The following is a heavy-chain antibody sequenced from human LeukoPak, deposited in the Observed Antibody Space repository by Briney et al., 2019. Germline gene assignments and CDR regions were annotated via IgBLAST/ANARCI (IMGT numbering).Heavy chain of an antibody. J-gene: IGHJ6*03. Sequence: GGSLRLSCAASGFTFSGSAMHWVRQASGKGLEGVGRIRSKANSYATVYAASVKGRFTISRDDSKNTAYLQMNSLKAEDTAVYYCTRTSDILTGYTPREAYYYYYHMDVWGKGTTVTISS. CDR2: IRSKANSYAT. CDR1: GFTFSGSA. D-gene: IGHD3-9*01. CDR3: TRTSDILTGYTPREAYYYYYHMDV. V-gene: IGHV3-73*01.